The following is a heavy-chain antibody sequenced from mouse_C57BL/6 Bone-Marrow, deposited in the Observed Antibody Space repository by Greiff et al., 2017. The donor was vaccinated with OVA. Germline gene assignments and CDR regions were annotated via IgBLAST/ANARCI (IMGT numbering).Heavy chain of an antibody. Sequence: EVQLQQSGPVLVKPGASVKMSCKASGYTFTDYSMNWVKQSHGKSLEWIGVINPYNGGTSYNQKLKGKATLTVDKSSSTAYMELNSLTSEDSAVYYCARYYTVVEDWFAYWGQGTLVTVSA. CDR3: ARYYTVVEDWFAY. CDR2: INPYNGGT. CDR1: GYTFTDYS. D-gene: IGHD1-1*01. J-gene: IGHJ3*01. V-gene: IGHV1-19*01.